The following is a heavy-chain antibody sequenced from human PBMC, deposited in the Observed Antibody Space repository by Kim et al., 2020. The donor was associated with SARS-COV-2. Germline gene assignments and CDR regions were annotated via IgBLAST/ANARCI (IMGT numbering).Heavy chain of an antibody. J-gene: IGHJ5*02. CDR1: GGSISSGGYY. CDR3: ARWWEGDATYPTYGSGTSTGFDP. CDR2: IYYSGST. Sequence: SETLSLTCTVSGGSISSGGYYWSWIRQHPGKGLEWIGYIYYSGSTYYNPSLKSRVTISVDTSKNQFSLKLSSVTAADTAVYYCARWWEGDATYPTYGSGTSTGFDPWGQGTLVTVSS. V-gene: IGHV4-31*03. D-gene: IGHD3-10*01.